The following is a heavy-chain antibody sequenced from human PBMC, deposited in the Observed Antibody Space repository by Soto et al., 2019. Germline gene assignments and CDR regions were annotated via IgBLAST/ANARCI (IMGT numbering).Heavy chain of an antibody. CDR1: GYTFTSYD. V-gene: IGHV1-8*01. J-gene: IGHJ3*02. CDR3: ARVVVVAATRAFDI. Sequence: ASVKVSCKASGYTFTSYDINWVRQATGQGLEWMGWMNPNIGSTGYAQKFQGRVTMTRNTSISTAYMELSSLRSEDTAVYYCARVVVVAATRAFDIWGQGTMVTVSS. D-gene: IGHD2-15*01. CDR2: MNPNIGST.